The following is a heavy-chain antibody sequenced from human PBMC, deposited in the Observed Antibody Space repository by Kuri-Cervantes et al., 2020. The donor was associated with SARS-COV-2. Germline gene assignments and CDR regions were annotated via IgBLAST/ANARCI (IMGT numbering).Heavy chain of an antibody. J-gene: IGHJ4*02. D-gene: IGHD3-16*01. V-gene: IGHV3-23*01. Sequence: GGSLRLPCAASGFTFSSYAMSWVRQAPGKGLEWVSAISGSGGSTYYADSVKGRFTISRDNSENTLYLQMNSLRAEDTAVYYCAKAAYYDYVPDYWGQGTLVTVSS. CDR3: AKAAYYDYVPDY. CDR2: ISGSGGST. CDR1: GFTFSSYA.